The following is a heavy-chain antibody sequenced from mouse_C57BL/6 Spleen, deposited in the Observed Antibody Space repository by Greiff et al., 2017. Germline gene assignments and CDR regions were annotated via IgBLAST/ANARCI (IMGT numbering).Heavy chain of an antibody. V-gene: IGHV1-81*01. Sequence: VKLMESGAELARPGASVKLSCKASGYTFTSYGISWVKQRTGQGLEWIGEIYPRSGNTYYNEKFKGKATLTADKSSSTAYMELRSLTSEDSAVYFCARRAYYGSSGGFDYWGQGTTLTVSS. CDR3: ARRAYYGSSGGFDY. J-gene: IGHJ2*01. CDR2: IYPRSGNT. CDR1: GYTFTSYG. D-gene: IGHD1-1*01.